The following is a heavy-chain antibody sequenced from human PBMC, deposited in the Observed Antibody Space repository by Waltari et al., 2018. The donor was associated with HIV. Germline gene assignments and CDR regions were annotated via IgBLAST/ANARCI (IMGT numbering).Heavy chain of an antibody. CDR2: ISGSGGST. Sequence: SYAMSWVRQAPGKGLEWVSAISGSGGSTYYADSVKGRFTISRDNSKNTLYLQMNSLRAEDTAVYYCAKDSVRYSSSSKDYWGQGTLVTVSS. J-gene: IGHJ4*02. D-gene: IGHD6-6*01. CDR1: SYA. V-gene: IGHV3-23*01. CDR3: AKDSVRYSSSSKDY.